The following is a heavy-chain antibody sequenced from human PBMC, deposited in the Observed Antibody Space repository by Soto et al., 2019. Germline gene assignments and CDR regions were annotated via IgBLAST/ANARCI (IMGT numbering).Heavy chain of an antibody. V-gene: IGHV4-31*03. CDR2: IYYSGST. Sequence: QVQLQESGPGLVKPSQTLSLTCTVSGGSISSGGYYWSWIRPHTGKGLEWVGYIYYSGSTYYNPSLKCRLTITIDTSKNQFSLKLTSVTAADTAVYYCARSVFPWGQGTLVTVSS. CDR1: GGSISSGGYY. J-gene: IGHJ5*02. CDR3: ARSVFP.